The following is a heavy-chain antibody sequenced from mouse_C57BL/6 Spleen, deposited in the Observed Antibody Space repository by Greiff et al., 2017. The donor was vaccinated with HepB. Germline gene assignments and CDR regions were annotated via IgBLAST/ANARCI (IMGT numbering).Heavy chain of an antibody. D-gene: IGHD1-1*01. V-gene: IGHV1-81*01. CDR2: IYPRSGNT. J-gene: IGHJ1*03. CDR3: ARSRFITTVHWYFDV. CDR1: GYTFTSYG. Sequence: QVQLQQSGAELARPGASVKLSCKASGYTFTSYGISWVKQRTGQGLEWIGEIYPRSGNTYYNEKFKGKATLTADKSSSTAYMELRSLTSEDSAVYFCARSRFITTVHWYFDVWGTGTTVTVSS.